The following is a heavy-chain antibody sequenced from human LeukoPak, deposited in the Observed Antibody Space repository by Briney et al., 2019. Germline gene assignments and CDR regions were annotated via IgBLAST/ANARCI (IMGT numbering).Heavy chain of an antibody. Sequence: PSETLSLTCTVSGGSISSSSYQWGWIRQPPGKGLEWIGSFYYSGNTYYSPSLKSRVTVSVDTSKNLFSLHLTSVTAADTAVYYCARISIAVAPAYFDYWGQGTLVTVSS. CDR1: GGSISSSSYQ. CDR2: FYYSGNT. D-gene: IGHD2-2*01. V-gene: IGHV4-39*01. J-gene: IGHJ4*02. CDR3: ARISIAVAPAYFDY.